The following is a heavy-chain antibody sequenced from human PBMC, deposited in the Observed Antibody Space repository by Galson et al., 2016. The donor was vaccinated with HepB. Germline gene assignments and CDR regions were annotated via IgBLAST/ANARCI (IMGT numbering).Heavy chain of an antibody. CDR1: GFPLSSFW. Sequence: SLRLSCAASGFPLSSFWMNWVRQAPGKGLQWVANVKQDGSEKYYAESVKGRFTITRDNAKNSLYLQMNSLRAEDTALYYCAKELKDYSIKENYYYYYGMDVWGKGTTVTVSS. CDR3: AKELKDYSIKENYYYYYGMDV. J-gene: IGHJ6*04. V-gene: IGHV3-7*03. CDR2: VKQDGSEK. D-gene: IGHD4-11*01.